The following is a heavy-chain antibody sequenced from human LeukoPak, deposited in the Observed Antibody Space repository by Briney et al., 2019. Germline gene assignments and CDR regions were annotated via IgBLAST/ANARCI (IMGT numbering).Heavy chain of an antibody. CDR2: LSSGGATT. V-gene: IGHV3-23*01. Sequence: GGSLRLSCAASGFTVSSNYMSWVRQAPGKGLAWVSALSSGGATTYYADSVKGRFTISRDNSKNTLYLQMSSLRAEDTAIYYCAKVILGVNVPHWFDPWGQGTLVTVSS. CDR1: GFTVSSNY. J-gene: IGHJ5*02. D-gene: IGHD3-3*01. CDR3: AKVILGVNVPHWFDP.